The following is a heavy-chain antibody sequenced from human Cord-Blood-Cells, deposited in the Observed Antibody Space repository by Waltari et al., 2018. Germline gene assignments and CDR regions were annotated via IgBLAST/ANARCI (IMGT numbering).Heavy chain of an antibody. CDR3: ARRDYDILTGYDY. CDR1: GGSFGGYY. D-gene: IGHD3-9*01. Sequence: QVQLQQWGAGLLKPSETLSLTCAAYGGSFGGYYWRWTRQPPGKGLEWIGEINHSGSTNYNPSLKSRVTISVDTSKNQFSLKLSSVTAADTAVYYCARRDYDILTGYDYWGQGTLVTVSS. V-gene: IGHV4-34*01. J-gene: IGHJ4*02. CDR2: INHSGST.